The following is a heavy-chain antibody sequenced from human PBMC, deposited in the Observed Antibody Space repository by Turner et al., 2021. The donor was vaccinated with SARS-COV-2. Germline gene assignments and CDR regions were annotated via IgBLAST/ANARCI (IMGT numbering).Heavy chain of an antibody. Sequence: VQLVQTVAEVKKPRASVKVSCKVSGYTLIELSMHWVRQAPGKGLEWMGGFDPEDAETIYAQKFQGRVTMTEDTSTDTAYMELSSLRSEDTAVYYCASSFSVRGVKGDFDYWGQGTLVTVSS. J-gene: IGHJ4*02. CDR3: ASSFSVRGVKGDFDY. CDR1: GYTLIELS. D-gene: IGHD3-10*01. V-gene: IGHV1-24*01. CDR2: FDPEDAET.